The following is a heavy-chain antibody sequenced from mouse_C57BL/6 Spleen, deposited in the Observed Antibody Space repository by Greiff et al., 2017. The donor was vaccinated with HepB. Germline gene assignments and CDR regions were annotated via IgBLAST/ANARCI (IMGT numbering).Heavy chain of an antibody. Sequence: EVQLVESGGGLVQPGGSLSLSCAASGFTFTDYYMSWVRQPPGKALEWLGFIRNKANGYTTEYSASVKGRFTISRDNSQSILYLQMNALRAEDSATYYCGQAYSGGSMDYWGQGTSVTVSS. J-gene: IGHJ4*01. CDR2: IRNKANGYTT. D-gene: IGHD2-12*01. CDR3: GQAYSGGSMDY. CDR1: GFTFTDYY. V-gene: IGHV7-3*01.